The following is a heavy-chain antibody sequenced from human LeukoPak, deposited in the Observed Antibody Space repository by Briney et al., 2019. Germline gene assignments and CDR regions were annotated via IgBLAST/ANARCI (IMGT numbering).Heavy chain of an antibody. CDR3: AKGRGWLQFFDN. CDR2: ISGSGGST. D-gene: IGHD5-24*01. V-gene: IGHV3-23*01. CDR1: GFTFSTYA. Sequence: PGGSLRLSCAASGFTFSTYAMSWVRQAPGKRLEWVSTISGSGGSTYYADSVKGRFTISRDNSKNTLYLQMNSLRAEDTAVFYCAKGRGWLQFFDNWGQGTLVTVSS. J-gene: IGHJ4*02.